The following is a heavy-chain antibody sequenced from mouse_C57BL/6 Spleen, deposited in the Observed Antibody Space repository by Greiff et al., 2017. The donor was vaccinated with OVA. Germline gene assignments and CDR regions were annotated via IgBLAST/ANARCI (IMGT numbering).Heavy chain of an antibody. V-gene: IGHV1-85*01. J-gene: IGHJ4*01. D-gene: IGHD2-1*01. CDR2: IYPRDGST. CDR1: GYTFTSYD. CDR3: ARSWAYGTNSYYAMDY. Sequence: QVQLQQSGPELVKPGASVKLSCKASGYTFTSYDINWVKQRPGQGLEWIGWIYPRDGSTTYNEKFKGKATLTVDTSSSTAYMELHSLTSEDSAVYFCARSWAYGTNSYYAMDYWGQGTSVTVSS.